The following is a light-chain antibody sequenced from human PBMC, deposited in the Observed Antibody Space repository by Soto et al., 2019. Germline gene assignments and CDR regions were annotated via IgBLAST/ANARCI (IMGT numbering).Light chain of an antibody. CDR2: DVS. V-gene: IGLV2-14*01. Sequence: QSALTQPASVSGSPGQSITISCTGTSSDVGGYNYVSWYQQHPGKAPKLMSYDVSNRPSGVSNRFSGSMSGNTASLNISGLQAEDEADYYCSSYTSSSTQVFGGGTKLTVL. J-gene: IGLJ2*01. CDR3: SSYTSSSTQV. CDR1: SSDVGGYNY.